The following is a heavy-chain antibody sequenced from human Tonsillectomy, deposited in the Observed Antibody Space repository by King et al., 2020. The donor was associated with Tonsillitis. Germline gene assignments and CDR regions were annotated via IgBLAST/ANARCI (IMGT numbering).Heavy chain of an antibody. CDR2: IHHGGTT. CDR1: GGSISSTNW. J-gene: IGHJ4*02. CDR3: ARADYLDTTGRFDS. V-gene: IGHV4-4*02. Sequence: QLQESGPGLVKPSGTLTLTCAVSGGSISSTNWWSWVRQPPGKGLEWIGEIHHGGTTHYNLSLKSRVPISIDNSKDQFSLMLTSVTAADTAVYFCARADYLDTTGRFDSWGRGTLVTVSS. D-gene: IGHD2-8*02.